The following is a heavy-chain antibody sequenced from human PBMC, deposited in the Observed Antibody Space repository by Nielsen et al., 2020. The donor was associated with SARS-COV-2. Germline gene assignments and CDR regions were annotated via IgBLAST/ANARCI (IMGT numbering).Heavy chain of an antibody. V-gene: IGHV3-30*03. CDR1: GFTFSSYG. Sequence: GGSLRLSCAASGFTFSSYGMHWVRQAPGKGLEWVAVISYDGSNKYYADSVKGRFTISRDESKNTLYLQMNSLRAEDTAMYYCTGGVGRYYFDYWGQGTLVTVSS. CDR2: ISYDGSNK. J-gene: IGHJ4*02. D-gene: IGHD3-16*01. CDR3: TGGVGRYYFDY.